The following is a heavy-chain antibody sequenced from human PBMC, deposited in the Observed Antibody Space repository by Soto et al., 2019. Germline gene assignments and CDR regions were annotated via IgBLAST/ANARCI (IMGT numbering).Heavy chain of an antibody. CDR3: TMGVLA. J-gene: IGHJ5*02. D-gene: IGHD2-8*01. V-gene: IGHV4-30-2*01. CDR2: ISPSGRP. CDR1: GGSVSSGGYS. Sequence: QVQLQESGSRLVRPSQPLSLTCSVSGGSVSSGGYSWSWIRQAPGKGLEWIGFISPSGRPAYNPSLKSRVSISVDTSKNQISLELSSVTAADTAVYYCTMGVLAWGTGTLVTVSS.